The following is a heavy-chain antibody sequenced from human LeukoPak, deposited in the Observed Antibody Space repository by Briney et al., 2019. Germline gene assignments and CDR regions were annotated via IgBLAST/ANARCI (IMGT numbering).Heavy chain of an antibody. CDR1: GFTFSSYG. J-gene: IGHJ6*02. CDR2: IWYDGSNK. CDR3: ARPAPPDCSSTSCYGRYYYYGMDV. V-gene: IGHV3-33*01. D-gene: IGHD2-2*01. Sequence: GGSLRLSCAASGFTFSSYGMHWVRQAPGKGLEWVAVIWYDGSNKYCADSVKGRFTISRDNSKNTLYLQMNSLRAEDTAVYYCARPAPPDCSSTSCYGRYYYYGMDVWGQGTTVTVSS.